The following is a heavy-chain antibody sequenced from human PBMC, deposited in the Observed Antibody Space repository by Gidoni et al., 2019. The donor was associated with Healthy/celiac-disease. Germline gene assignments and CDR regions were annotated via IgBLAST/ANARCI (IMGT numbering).Heavy chain of an antibody. D-gene: IGHD1-26*01. CDR2: INHSGST. CDR3: ARGYLSDY. V-gene: IGHV4-34*01. CDR1: GGSFSGYY. Sequence: QVQLQQRGAGLLKPSETLSVPCAVYGGSFSGYYWGSIRQPPGKGLEWIGEINHSGSTNYNPSLKSRVTISVDTSKNQFSLKLSSVTAADTAVYYCARGYLSDYWGQGTLVTVSS. J-gene: IGHJ4*02.